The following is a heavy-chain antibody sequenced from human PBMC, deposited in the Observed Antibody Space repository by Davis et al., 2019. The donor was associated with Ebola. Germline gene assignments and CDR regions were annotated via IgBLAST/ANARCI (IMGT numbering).Heavy chain of an antibody. V-gene: IGHV1-69*04. CDR1: GGTFSSYA. D-gene: IGHD6-19*01. CDR2: IIPILGIA. CDR3: AKGQVGAVAGTPIDY. Sequence: SVKVSCKASGGTFSSYAISWVRQAPGQGLEWMGRIIPILGIANYAQKFQGRVTITADKSTSTAYMELSSLRAEDTALYYCAKGQVGAVAGTPIDYWGQGTLVTVSS. J-gene: IGHJ4*02.